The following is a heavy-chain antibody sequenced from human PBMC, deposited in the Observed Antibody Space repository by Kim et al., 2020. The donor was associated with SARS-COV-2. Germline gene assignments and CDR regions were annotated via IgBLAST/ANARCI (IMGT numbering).Heavy chain of an antibody. V-gene: IGHV4-34*01. CDR1: GGSFSGYY. D-gene: IGHD3-10*01. Sequence: SETLSLTCAVYGGSFSGYYWSWIRQPPGKGLEWIGEINHSGSTNYNPSLKSRVTISVDTSKNQFSLKLSSVTAADTAVYYCARDFMVRGPFDYWGQGTLVTVSS. CDR3: ARDFMVRGPFDY. J-gene: IGHJ4*02. CDR2: INHSGST.